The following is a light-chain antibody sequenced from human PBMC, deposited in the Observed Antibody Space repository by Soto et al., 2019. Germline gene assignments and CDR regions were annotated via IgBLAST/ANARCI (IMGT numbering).Light chain of an antibody. CDR3: FSFTTDWTHV. V-gene: IGLV2-14*03. CDR2: DVS. CDR1: SSDVGAFNY. Sequence: QSALTQPASVSGSPGQAITISCSGTSSDVGAFNYVSWYQQHPGKAPKLMIYDVSNRPSGVSNRFSGSKSGNTASLTISGLRAEDEADYFCFSFTTDWTHVFGTGTKVTVL. J-gene: IGLJ1*01.